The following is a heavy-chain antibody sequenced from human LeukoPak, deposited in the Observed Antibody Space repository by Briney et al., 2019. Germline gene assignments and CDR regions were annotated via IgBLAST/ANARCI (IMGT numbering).Heavy chain of an antibody. V-gene: IGHV4-39*07. Sequence: SETLSLTCTVSGGSISSSTYYWGWIRQPPGKGLEWIGSIYYSGSTYYNPSLKSRVTISVYTSKNQFSLKLSSVTAADTAVYYCARDSSSWYYFDYWGQGTLVTVSS. CDR1: GGSISSSTYY. J-gene: IGHJ4*02. CDR2: IYYSGST. CDR3: ARDSSSWYYFDY. D-gene: IGHD6-13*01.